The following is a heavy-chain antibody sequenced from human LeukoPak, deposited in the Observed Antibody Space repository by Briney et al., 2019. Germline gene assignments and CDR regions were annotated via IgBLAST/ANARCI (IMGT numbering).Heavy chain of an antibody. Sequence: QPGGSLRLSCAASGFTFSSYGMHWVRQAPGKGLEWVAFIRNDGSNKYYADSVKGRFTISRDNSKNTLYLQMNSLRGEDTAVYYCAPAGDYYFDYWGQGTLVTVSS. CDR2: IRNDGSNK. CDR1: GFTFSSYG. CDR3: APAGDYYFDY. J-gene: IGHJ4*02. V-gene: IGHV3-30*02. D-gene: IGHD2-21*02.